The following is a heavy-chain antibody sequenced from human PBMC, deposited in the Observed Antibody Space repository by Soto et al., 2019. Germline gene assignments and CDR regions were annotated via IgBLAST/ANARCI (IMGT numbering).Heavy chain of an antibody. CDR3: ASFDGTLVRGGRSSPYEMDV. J-gene: IGHJ6*02. V-gene: IGHV1-69*01. Sequence: QVLLVQSGPEVKKPGSSVKVSCKASGGTFNNYAINWVRQAPGKGLEWMGGIIPTFGKGTHAQKFQGRVTITADESTSTAYMELNSLRSEDTAIYYCASFDGTLVRGGRSSPYEMDVWGQGTTVIVSS. D-gene: IGHD3-10*01. CDR1: GGTFNNYA. CDR2: IIPTFGKG.